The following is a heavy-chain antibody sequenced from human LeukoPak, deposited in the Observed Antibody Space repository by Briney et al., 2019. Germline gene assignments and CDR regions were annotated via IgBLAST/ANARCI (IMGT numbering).Heavy chain of an antibody. D-gene: IGHD2-15*01. J-gene: IGHJ6*02. CDR3: ARRLELGLGYCSGGSCYSGSGYYGMDV. CDR2: IYYSGST. V-gene: IGHV4-59*12. CDR1: GGSISSYY. Sequence: SETLPLTCTVSGGSISSYYWSWIRQPPGKGLEWIGYIYYSGSTNYNPSLKSRVTISVDTSKNQFSLKLSSVTAADTAVYYCARRLELGLGYCSGGSCYSGSGYYGMDVWGQGTTVTVSS.